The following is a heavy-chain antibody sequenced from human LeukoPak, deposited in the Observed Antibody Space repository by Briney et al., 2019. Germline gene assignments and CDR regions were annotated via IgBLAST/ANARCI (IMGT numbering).Heavy chain of an antibody. V-gene: IGHV4-38-2*02. D-gene: IGHD6-13*01. CDR2: IYHSGST. CDR1: GYSISSGYY. J-gene: IGHJ4*02. CDR3: ARDTGYSSSWYFYKGSGYFDY. Sequence: SETLSLTCTVSGYSISSGYYWGWIRQPPGKGLEWIGSIYHSGSTYYNPSLKSRVTISVDTSKNQFSLKLSSVTAADTAVYYCARDTGYSSSWYFYKGSGYFDYWGQGTLVTVSS.